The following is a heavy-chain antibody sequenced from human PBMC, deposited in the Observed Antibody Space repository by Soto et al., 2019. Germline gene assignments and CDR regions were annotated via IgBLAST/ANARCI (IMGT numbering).Heavy chain of an antibody. D-gene: IGHD2-2*01. CDR3: ARVSIPGIYGEDV. CDR2: IIPIFKTA. J-gene: IGHJ6*02. V-gene: IGHV1-69*06. CDR1: GGTFGNYA. Sequence: QQQLVQSGAEVKKPGSSVKVSCKASGGTFGNYAISWVRQAPGQGLEWMGKIIPIFKTANYAQKFQGSITITAYRSPRTDIAYMELSSLRSEDTALYYCARVSIPGIYGEDVWGQGTTVTVSS.